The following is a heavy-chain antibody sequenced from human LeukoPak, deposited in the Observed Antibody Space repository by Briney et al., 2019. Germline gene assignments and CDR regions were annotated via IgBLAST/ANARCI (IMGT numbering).Heavy chain of an antibody. V-gene: IGHV5-51*01. CDR3: ARRRRYDSSGYYYPDAFDI. J-gene: IGHJ3*02. D-gene: IGHD3-22*01. CDR2: IYPGDSDA. CDR1: GYSFTSYW. Sequence: GESLKISFKGSGYSFTSYWIGWVRQMPGKGLEWMGIIYPGDSDARYSPSFQGQVTISADKSISTAYLQWSSLKASDTAVYYCARRRRYDSSGYYYPDAFDIWGQGTMVTVSS.